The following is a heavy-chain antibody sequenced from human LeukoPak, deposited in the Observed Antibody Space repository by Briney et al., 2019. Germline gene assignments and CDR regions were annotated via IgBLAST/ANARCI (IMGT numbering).Heavy chain of an antibody. V-gene: IGHV4-59*08. J-gene: IGHJ4*02. CDR3: ARHSSLGHFDF. Sequence: ASETLSLTCTVSGGSISSYYCSWIRQPPGKRLEWIGYIYYSGSTNYNPSLESRVTISVDTSKNQFSLKLSSVTAADTAVYYCARHSSLGHFDFWGQGTLVTVSS. CDR1: GGSISSYY. CDR2: IYYSGST.